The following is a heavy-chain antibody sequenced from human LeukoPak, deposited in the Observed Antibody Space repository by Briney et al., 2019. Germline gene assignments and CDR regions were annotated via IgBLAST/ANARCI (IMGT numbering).Heavy chain of an antibody. J-gene: IGHJ4*02. V-gene: IGHV4-59*08. CDR1: GGSISSYY. CDR2: IYYSGST. Sequence: SETLSLTCTVSGGSISSYYWSWIRQPPGKGLEWIGYIYYSGSTNYNPSLKSRVTISVDTSKNQFSLKLSSVTAADTAVYYCARGWVNFDYWGQGTLVTVSS. D-gene: IGHD2-21*01. CDR3: ARGWVNFDY.